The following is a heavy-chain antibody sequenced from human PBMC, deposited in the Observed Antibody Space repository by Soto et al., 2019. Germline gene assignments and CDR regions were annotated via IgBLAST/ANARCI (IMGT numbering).Heavy chain of an antibody. D-gene: IGHD7-27*01. V-gene: IGHV4-34*01. CDR3: ARGRGDRDY. CDR1: GGSFSGYY. CDR2: INHSGST. Sequence: QVQLQQWGAGLLKPSETLSLTCAVYGGSFSGYYWSWIRQPPGKGLEGIGEINHSGSTNYNPSLKCRVTISADTSKNQVSLKLSSVTAADTAVYYCARGRGDRDYWGQGTLVTVSS. J-gene: IGHJ4*02.